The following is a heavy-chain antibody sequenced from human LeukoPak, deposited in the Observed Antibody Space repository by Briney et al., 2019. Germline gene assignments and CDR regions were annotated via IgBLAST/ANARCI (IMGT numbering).Heavy chain of an antibody. V-gene: IGHV3-23*01. J-gene: IGHJ3*02. CDR3: AKDDGGSPPDAFDI. CDR1: GFTFSSYA. CDR2: ISYSGGST. D-gene: IGHD3-10*01. Sequence: PGGSLRLSYAASGFTFSSYAMSWVRQAPGKGLEWVSTISYSGGSTYYADSVKGRFAISRDSSKNTLYLQMNGLRGEDTAVYYCAKDDGGSPPDAFDIWGQGTLVTVSS.